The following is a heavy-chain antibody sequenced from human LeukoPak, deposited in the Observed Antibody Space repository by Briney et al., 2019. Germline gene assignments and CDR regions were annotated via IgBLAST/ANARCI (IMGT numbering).Heavy chain of an antibody. D-gene: IGHD3-10*01. CDR3: ARIHTNGWFGDLDPNWFDP. J-gene: IGHJ5*02. V-gene: IGHV4-31*03. CDR1: GGSISSGGYY. Sequence: SETLSLTCTVSGGSISSGGYYWSWIRQHPGKGLEWIGYIYYSGSTYYNPSLKSRVTMSVDTSKNQFSLKLSSVTAADTAVYYCARIHTNGWFGDLDPNWFDPWGQGTLVTVSS. CDR2: IYYSGST.